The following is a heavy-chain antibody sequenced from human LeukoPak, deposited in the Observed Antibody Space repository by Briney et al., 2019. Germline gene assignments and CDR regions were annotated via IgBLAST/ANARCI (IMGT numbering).Heavy chain of an antibody. Sequence: SETLSLTCTVSGGSISSYYWSWIRQPPGKGLEWIGYIYYSGSTNYKSSLKCRVTISVDTSKNQFSLKLSSVTAADTAVYYCARTTEGGYTYDYFYYYYMDVWGKGTTVTISS. CDR2: IYYSGST. V-gene: IGHV4-59*01. J-gene: IGHJ6*03. CDR1: GGSISSYY. D-gene: IGHD5-18*01. CDR3: ARTTEGGYTYDYFYYYYMDV.